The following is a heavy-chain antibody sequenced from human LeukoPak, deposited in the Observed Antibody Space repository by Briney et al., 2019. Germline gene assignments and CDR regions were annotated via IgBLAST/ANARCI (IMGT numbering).Heavy chain of an antibody. D-gene: IGHD5-12*01. CDR3: ARYRGFIVATPQGWFDP. J-gene: IGHJ5*02. CDR1: GYTFTGYY. V-gene: IGHV1-2*02. CDR2: INPNSGGT. Sequence: ASVKISCKASGYTFTGYYMHWVRQAPEQGLEWMGWINPNSGGTNYAQKFQGRVTMTRDTSISTAYMELSRLRSDDTAVYYCARYRGFIVATPQGWFDPWGQGTLVTVSS.